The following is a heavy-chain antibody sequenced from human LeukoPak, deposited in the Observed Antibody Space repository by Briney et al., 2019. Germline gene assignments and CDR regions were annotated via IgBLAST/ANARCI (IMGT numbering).Heavy chain of an antibody. J-gene: IGHJ4*02. D-gene: IGHD6-19*01. Sequence: GGSLRLSCAAPGFMFHDYAIHWVRQAPGKGLEWVSLISGDGGSTFYADSVKGRFTISRDNSENSLYLQMNSLRSDDTALYYCARESESSGWYDYWGQGTLVTVSS. CDR3: ARESESSGWYDY. V-gene: IGHV3-43*02. CDR2: ISGDGGST. CDR1: GFMFHDYA.